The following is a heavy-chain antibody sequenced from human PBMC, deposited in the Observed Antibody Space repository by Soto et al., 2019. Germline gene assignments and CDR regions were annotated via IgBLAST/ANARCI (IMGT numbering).Heavy chain of an antibody. J-gene: IGHJ4*02. V-gene: IGHV3-48*03. CDR2: ISSGSDTI. D-gene: IGHD6-13*01. CDR1: GFSFSTYE. CDR3: ARDLAAGGY. Sequence: EVQLVESGGGLVQPGGSLRLSCAASGFSFSTYEMNWVRQAPGKGLEWVAYISSGSDTIHYADSVRGRFNVSRDNAKKSLYLQMNRLRVEDTALYYCARDLAAGGYWGQGTLVTVSS.